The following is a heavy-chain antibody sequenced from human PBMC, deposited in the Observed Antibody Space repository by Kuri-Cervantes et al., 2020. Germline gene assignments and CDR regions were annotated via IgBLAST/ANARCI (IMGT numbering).Heavy chain of an antibody. D-gene: IGHD3-3*01. Sequence: GSLRLSCAVYGGSFSGYYWSWIRQPPGKGLEWIGEINHSGSTNYNPSLKSRVTISVDTSKNQFSLKLSSVTAADTAVYYCARHNYYDFWSGYYTAEGNWFDPWGQGTLVTVSS. V-gene: IGHV4-34*01. J-gene: IGHJ5*02. CDR1: GGSFSGYY. CDR2: INHSGST. CDR3: ARHNYYDFWSGYYTAEGNWFDP.